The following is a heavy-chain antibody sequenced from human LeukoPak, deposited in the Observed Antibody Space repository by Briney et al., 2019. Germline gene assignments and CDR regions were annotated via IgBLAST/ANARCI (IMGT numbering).Heavy chain of an antibody. D-gene: IGHD2-2*01. CDR1: GGTFSSYA. CDR3: ASIVVVPATVYYYYYYMDV. J-gene: IGHJ6*03. V-gene: IGHV1-69*01. CDR2: IIPIFGTA. Sequence: ASVKVSCKASGGTFSSYAISWVRQAPGQGLEWMGGIIPIFGTANYAQKFQGRVTITADESTSTAYMELSSLRSEDTAVYYCASIVVVPATVYYYYYYMDVWGKGTTVTVSS.